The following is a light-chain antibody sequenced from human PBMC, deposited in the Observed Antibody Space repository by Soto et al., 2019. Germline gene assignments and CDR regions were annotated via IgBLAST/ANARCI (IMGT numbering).Light chain of an antibody. CDR3: QQRSNWHT. CDR2: DAS. J-gene: IGKJ4*01. Sequence: EIVLTQSPATLSLSPGERATLSCRASQSVSSYLAWYQQKPGQAPRLLIYDASNRATGSPARFSGSGSGTDFTLTISSLEPEDFAVYYCQQRSNWHTFGGGTKVEIK. CDR1: QSVSSY. V-gene: IGKV3-11*01.